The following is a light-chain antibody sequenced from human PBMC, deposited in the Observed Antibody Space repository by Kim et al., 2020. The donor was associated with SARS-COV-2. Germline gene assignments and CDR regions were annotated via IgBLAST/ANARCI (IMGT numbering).Light chain of an antibody. Sequence: EIVLTQSPGTLSLSPGERATLSCRASQSVSRSYLAWYHQKPGQAPRLLIYRASSRATGIPDRFSGSGSGTDFTLTISRLEPDDFAVYYCQQYDKSPQTFGQGTKVDIK. J-gene: IGKJ1*01. CDR2: RAS. V-gene: IGKV3-20*01. CDR1: QSVSRSY. CDR3: QQYDKSPQT.